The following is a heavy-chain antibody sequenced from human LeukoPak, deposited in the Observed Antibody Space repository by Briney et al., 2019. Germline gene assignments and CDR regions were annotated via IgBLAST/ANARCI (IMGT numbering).Heavy chain of an antibody. CDR1: GGSISSYY. D-gene: IGHD6-6*01. J-gene: IGHJ4*02. V-gene: IGHV4-59*01. CDR3: ARSIAARPFDY. CDR2: IYYSGST. Sequence: PSETLSLTCTVSGGSISSYYWSWIRQPPGKGLEWIGYIYYSGSTNYNPSLKSRVTISVDTSKNQFSLKLSSVTAADPAVYYCARSIAARPFDYWGQGTLVTVSS.